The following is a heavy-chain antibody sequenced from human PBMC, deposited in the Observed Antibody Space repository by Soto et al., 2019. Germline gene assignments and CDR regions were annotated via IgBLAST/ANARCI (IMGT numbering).Heavy chain of an antibody. Sequence: ASVKVSCKASGGTFSSYAISWVRQAPGQGLEWMGGIIPIFGTANYAQKFQGRVTITADESTSTAYMELSSLRSEDTAVYYCAPLSPIAARHNWFDPWGQGTLVTVSS. CDR3: APLSPIAARHNWFDP. CDR2: IIPIFGTA. V-gene: IGHV1-69*13. J-gene: IGHJ5*02. CDR1: GGTFSSYA. D-gene: IGHD6-6*01.